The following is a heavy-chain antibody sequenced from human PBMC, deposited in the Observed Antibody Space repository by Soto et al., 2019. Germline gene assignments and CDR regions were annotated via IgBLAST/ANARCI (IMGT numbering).Heavy chain of an antibody. D-gene: IGHD4-17*01. CDR3: ARDLHGDPYY. CDR1: GGSISSYY. CDR2: IYYSGST. Sequence: PSETLSLTCTVSGGSISSYYGGWFRQPPGKGLEWIGYIYYSGSTTYHPSLKSRVTISVDTSKNQFSLNLTSVTAADTAVYYCARDLHGDPYYWGQGTLVTVSS. V-gene: IGHV4-59*12. J-gene: IGHJ4*02.